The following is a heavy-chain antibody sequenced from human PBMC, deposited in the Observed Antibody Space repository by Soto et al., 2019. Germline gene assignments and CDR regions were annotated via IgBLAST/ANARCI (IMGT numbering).Heavy chain of an antibody. D-gene: IGHD6-19*01. V-gene: IGHV6-1*01. CDR1: GDSVSSNSAA. CDR3: ERDRPIAVAGRGSFNI. J-gene: IGHJ3*02. CDR2: TYYRSKWYN. Sequence: SQTLSLTCAISGDSVSSNSAAWNWIRQSPSRGLEWLGRTYYRSKWYNDYAVSVKRRITINPDTSKNQISLQLNSVTPEDTAVIYGERDRPIAVAGRGSFNIGGQGKMVT.